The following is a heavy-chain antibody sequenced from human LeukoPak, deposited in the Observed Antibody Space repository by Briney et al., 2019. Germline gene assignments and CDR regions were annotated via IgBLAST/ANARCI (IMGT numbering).Heavy chain of an antibody. CDR1: GYTLTELS. V-gene: IGHV1-24*01. CDR2: FDPEDGET. D-gene: IGHD3-10*01. Sequence: ASVKVSCKVSGYTLTELSMHWVRQAPGKGLEWMGGFDPEDGETIYAQKFQGRVTMTEDTSTDTAYMELSSLRSEDTAVYYCATPAYYYGSGSYYTQLDYWGQGTLVTVSS. CDR3: ATPAYYYGSGSYYTQLDY. J-gene: IGHJ4*02.